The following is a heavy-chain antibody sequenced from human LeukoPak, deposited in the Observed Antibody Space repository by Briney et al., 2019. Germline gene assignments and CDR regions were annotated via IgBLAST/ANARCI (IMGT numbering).Heavy chain of an antibody. V-gene: IGHV4-59*01. J-gene: IGHJ4*02. CDR3: ARDRGYDFWSGYFNLGYFDY. D-gene: IGHD3-3*01. CDR1: GGSISSYY. Sequence: SETLSLTCTVSGGSISSYYWSSIRQPPGEGLEWIGYIYYSGSTNYNPAIKSRVTISVDTSKKQFSLKLSSVTAADTAVYYCARDRGYDFWSGYFNLGYFDYWGQGTLVTVSS. CDR2: IYYSGST.